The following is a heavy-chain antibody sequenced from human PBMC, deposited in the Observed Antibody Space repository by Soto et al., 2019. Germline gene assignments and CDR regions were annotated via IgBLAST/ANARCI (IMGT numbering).Heavy chain of an antibody. V-gene: IGHV5-51*01. CDR3: ARQTVAAAAPLFDY. Sequence: GESLKISFKGSGYSFTSYWIGWVRQMPGKGLGWMGIIYPGESDTRYSPSFQGQVTISADKSISTAYLQWGSRKASDTAMYYCARQTVAAAAPLFDYWGQGTLGTVSS. J-gene: IGHJ4*02. CDR1: GYSFTSYW. D-gene: IGHD6-13*01. CDR2: IYPGESDT.